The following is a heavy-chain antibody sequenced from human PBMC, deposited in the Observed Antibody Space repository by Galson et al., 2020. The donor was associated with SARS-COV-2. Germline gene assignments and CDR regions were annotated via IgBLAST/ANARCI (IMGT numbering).Heavy chain of an antibody. CDR3: TTGSRYFDWLFPPTYYYYGMDV. V-gene: IGHV3-15*01. D-gene: IGHD3-9*01. CDR1: GFTFSNAW. J-gene: IGHJ6*02. Sequence: GGSLRLSCAASGFTFSNAWMSWVRQAPGKGREGVGRIKSKTKGGTTDYADPVKGRFTISRDDSKNTLYLQMNSLKTEDTAVYYCTTGSRYFDWLFPPTYYYYGMDVWGQGTTVTVSS. CDR2: IKSKTKGGTT.